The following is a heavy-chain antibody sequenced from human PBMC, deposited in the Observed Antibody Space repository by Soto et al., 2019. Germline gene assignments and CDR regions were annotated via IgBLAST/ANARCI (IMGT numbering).Heavy chain of an antibody. CDR2: ISGSGGST. CDR1: GFTFSSYA. Sequence: GGSLRLSCAASGFTFSSYATSWVRQAPGKGLEWVSVISGSGGSTYYADSVKGRFTISRDNSKNTLYLQMNSLRAEDTAVYYCAYSSTPFDYWGQGTLVTVSS. V-gene: IGHV3-23*01. J-gene: IGHJ4*02. D-gene: IGHD6-13*01. CDR3: AYSSTPFDY.